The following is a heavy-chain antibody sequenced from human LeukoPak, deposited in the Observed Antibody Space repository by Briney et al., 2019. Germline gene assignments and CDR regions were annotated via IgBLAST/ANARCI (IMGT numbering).Heavy chain of an antibody. D-gene: IGHD4-17*01. V-gene: IGHV3-23*01. J-gene: IGHJ5*01. CDR3: ARGAYGDYDS. CDR1: AFTFSSYA. Sequence: QPPGSLRLSCAASAFTFSSYAMSWVRQPPGKGLEWVSAISAGAARTFYADSVPGRFTTSTDNSTNTLFLQMSGLRGEDTAVYFCARGAYGDYDSWGQGTLVTVSS. CDR2: ISAGAART.